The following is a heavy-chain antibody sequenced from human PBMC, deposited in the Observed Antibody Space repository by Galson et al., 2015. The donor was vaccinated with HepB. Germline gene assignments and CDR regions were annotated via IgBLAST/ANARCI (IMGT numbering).Heavy chain of an antibody. V-gene: IGHV3-64D*06. CDR2: ISSNGGST. Sequence: SLRLSCAASGFTFSSYAMHWVRQAPGKGLEYVSAISSNGGSTYYADSVKGRFTISRDNSKNTLYLQMSSLRAEDTAVYYCVKDGGRDRPGNWFDPWGQGTLVTVSS. D-gene: IGHD3-3*01. J-gene: IGHJ5*02. CDR1: GFTFSSYA. CDR3: VKDGGRDRPGNWFDP.